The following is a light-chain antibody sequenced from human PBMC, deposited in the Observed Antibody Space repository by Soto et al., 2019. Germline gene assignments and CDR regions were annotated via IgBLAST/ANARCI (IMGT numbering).Light chain of an antibody. CDR3: MQGTSWPWT. CDR1: QSLVKTDGITY. Sequence: DIVVTRSPLSLPVTLGQPASISCRSSQSLVKTDGITYLNWFHQRPGQSPRRLINRVSRRDSGVPDRFSGSGSGTDFTLKISRVEAEDVGVYYCMQGTSWPWTFGQGTKVDIK. V-gene: IGKV2-30*01. J-gene: IGKJ1*01. CDR2: RVS.